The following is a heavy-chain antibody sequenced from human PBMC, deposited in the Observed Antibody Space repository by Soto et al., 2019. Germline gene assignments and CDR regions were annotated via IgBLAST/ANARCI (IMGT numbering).Heavy chain of an antibody. Sequence: ASVKVSCKASGYTFTSYGISWVRQAPGQGLEWMGWISAYNGNTNYAQKLQGRVTMTTDTSTSTAYMELRSLRSDDTAVYYCARDTSSGYYYGYYYYGMDVWGQGTTVTV. J-gene: IGHJ6*02. V-gene: IGHV1-18*04. CDR2: ISAYNGNT. CDR1: GYTFTSYG. CDR3: ARDTSSGYYYGYYYYGMDV. D-gene: IGHD3-22*01.